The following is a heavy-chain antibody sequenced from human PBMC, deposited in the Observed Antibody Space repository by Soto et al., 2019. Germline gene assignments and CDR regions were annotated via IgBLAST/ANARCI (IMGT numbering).Heavy chain of an antibody. CDR1: GFTFSSYS. CDR2: ISSSSSYI. V-gene: IGHV3-21*01. D-gene: IGHD6-13*01. CDR3: ARDRGREDPSTKTAAGLYYYYYYGIDV. J-gene: IGHJ6*02. Sequence: GGSLRLSCAASGFTFSSYSMNWVRQAPGKGLEWVSSISSSSSYIYYADSVKGRFTISRDNAKNSLYLQMNSLRAEDTAVYYCARDRGREDPSTKTAAGLYYYYYYGIDVWGQGTTVTVSS.